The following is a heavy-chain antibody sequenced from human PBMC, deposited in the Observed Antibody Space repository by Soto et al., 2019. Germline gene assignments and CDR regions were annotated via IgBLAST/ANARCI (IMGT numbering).Heavy chain of an antibody. CDR1: GFIFTDYS. J-gene: IGHJ4*02. CDR2: VDPEDDET. Sequence: DVQLVQSGAEVRKPGATVKISCKVSGFIFTDYSMHWVRQAPGKGLEWMGLVDPEDDETTYAENFQGRITITADTSTDTAYMELSSLRSDDTAVYYCATSVGIRPDYWGQVTLVTVSS. V-gene: IGHV1-69-2*01. CDR3: ATSVGIRPDY. D-gene: IGHD1-20*01.